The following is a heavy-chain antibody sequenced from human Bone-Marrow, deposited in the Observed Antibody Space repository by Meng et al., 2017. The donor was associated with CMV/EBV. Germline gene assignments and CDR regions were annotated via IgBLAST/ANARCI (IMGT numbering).Heavy chain of an antibody. Sequence: SGPTLVKPTQPLTLTCTFSGFSVSTRGTCVSWVRQPPGKALEWLALIDWDDDKFYSTSLKTRLTISKDNSKIQVVLTMTNMDHVDTATYYCARTVGDGYNLVCDYWGQGTLVTVSS. J-gene: IGHJ4*02. V-gene: IGHV2-70*20. CDR1: GFSVSTRGTC. CDR2: IDWDDDK. D-gene: IGHD5-24*01. CDR3: ARTVGDGYNLVCDY.